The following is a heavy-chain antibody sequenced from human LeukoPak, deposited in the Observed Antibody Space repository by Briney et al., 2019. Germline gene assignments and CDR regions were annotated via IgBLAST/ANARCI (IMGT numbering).Heavy chain of an antibody. Sequence: GGSLRLSCTASGFTFGDYAMSWFRQAPGKGLEWVGFIRSKAYGGTTEYAASVKGRFTTSRDDSKSIAYLQMNSLKTEDTAVYYCTRNIAAELATNYWGQGTLVTVSS. J-gene: IGHJ4*02. CDR2: IRSKAYGGTT. CDR3: TRNIAAELATNY. CDR1: GFTFGDYA. D-gene: IGHD6-6*01. V-gene: IGHV3-49*03.